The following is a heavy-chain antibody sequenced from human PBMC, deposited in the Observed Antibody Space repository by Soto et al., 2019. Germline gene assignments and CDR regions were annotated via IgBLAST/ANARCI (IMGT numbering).Heavy chain of an antibody. D-gene: IGHD1-7*01. CDR1: GGSISSYH. CDR2: MYITGNT. CDR3: AREFGDNWNYEAY. J-gene: IGHJ4*02. Sequence: SETLSLTCSVSGGSISSYHWSWIRQPAGKGLEWIWRMYITGNTNYNPSLKSRVTVSIDTSKNKFFLRLNSVTAADSAVYYCAREFGDNWNYEAYWGQGTPVTVSS. V-gene: IGHV4-4*07.